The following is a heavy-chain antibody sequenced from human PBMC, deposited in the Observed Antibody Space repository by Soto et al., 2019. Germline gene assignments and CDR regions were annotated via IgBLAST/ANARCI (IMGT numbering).Heavy chain of an antibody. J-gene: IGHJ4*02. V-gene: IGHV5-51*01. CDR2: IYPGDSDT. CDR3: ARHVASYSSSWQPYDY. CDR1: GYSFTSYW. Sequence: GESLKISCKGSGYSFTSYWIGWVRQMPGKGLEWMGIIYPGDSDTRYSPSFQGQVTISADKSISTAYLQWSSLKASDTAMYYCARHVASYSSSWQPYDYWGQGTLVTVSS. D-gene: IGHD6-13*01.